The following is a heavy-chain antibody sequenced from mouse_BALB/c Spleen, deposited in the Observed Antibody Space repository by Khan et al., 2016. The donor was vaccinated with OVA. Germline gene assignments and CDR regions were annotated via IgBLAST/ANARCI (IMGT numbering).Heavy chain of an antibody. V-gene: IGHV1S137*01. CDR1: GYTFTDYA. CDR2: ISTYSGNT. CDR3: ARPAYDGYYDY. J-gene: IGHJ2*01. D-gene: IGHD2-3*01. Sequence: QVQLQQSGPELVRPGVSVKISCKGSGYTFTDYAMYWVKQSHAESLEWIGLISTYSGNTNYNQKFKCKATMTVDKSSTTAYMELARLTSEDSAIXYCARPAYDGYYDYWGQGTTLTVSS.